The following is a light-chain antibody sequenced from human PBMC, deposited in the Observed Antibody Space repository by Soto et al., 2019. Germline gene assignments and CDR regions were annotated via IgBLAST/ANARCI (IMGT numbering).Light chain of an antibody. Sequence: QSVLTQPASVSGSPGQSITISYTGTSSDVGGYNYVSWYQHHPGKAPNLMIFEVSNRPSGVSNRFSGSKSGNTASLTISGLQAEDEADYYCSSYTSSSTLVVFGGGTKLTVL. V-gene: IGLV2-14*01. CDR1: SSDVGGYNY. CDR2: EVS. J-gene: IGLJ2*01. CDR3: SSYTSSSTLVV.